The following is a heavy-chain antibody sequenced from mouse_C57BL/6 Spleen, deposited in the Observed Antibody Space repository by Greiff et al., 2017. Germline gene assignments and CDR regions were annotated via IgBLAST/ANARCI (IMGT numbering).Heavy chain of an antibody. CDR1: GYTFTSYW. J-gene: IGHJ4*01. Sequence: VKLQQPGAELVRPGTSVKLSCKASGYTFTSYWMHWVKQRPGQGLEWIGVIDPSDSYTNYNQKFKGKATLTVDTSSSTAYMQLSSLTSEDSAVYYCARWLRAMDYWGQGTSVTVSS. CDR3: ARWLRAMDY. D-gene: IGHD2-2*01. V-gene: IGHV1-59*01. CDR2: IDPSDSYT.